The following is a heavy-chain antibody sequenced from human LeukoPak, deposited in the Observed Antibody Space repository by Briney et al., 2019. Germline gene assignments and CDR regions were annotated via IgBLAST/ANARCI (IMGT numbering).Heavy chain of an antibody. D-gene: IGHD4-17*01. CDR2: ILYDGRNE. V-gene: IGHV3-30*18. CDR1: GFTFSTYA. J-gene: IGHJ4*02. Sequence: GGSLRLSCAASGFTFSTYAMHWVRQAPGKGLEWVALILYDGRNEYYAESVKGRFTISRDNSQNTVYLQMNSLRPEDTAVYYCAKRGINGDYYHYWGQGTLATVSS. CDR3: AKRGINGDYYHY.